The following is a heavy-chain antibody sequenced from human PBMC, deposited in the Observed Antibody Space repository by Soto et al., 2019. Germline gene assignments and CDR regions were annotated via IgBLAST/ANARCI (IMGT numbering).Heavy chain of an antibody. J-gene: IGHJ6*02. V-gene: IGHV1-69*12. Sequence: QVQLVQSGAEVKKPGSSVKVSCKASGGTSSNCTINWVRQAPGQGLEWMGGTIPLFDKTHYAQKFQGRVTITADESTNTPPLALSSLTPDDTAVYYCARPPAPYAAVALWGHGSTATVSS. D-gene: IGHD2-21*01. CDR3: ARPPAPYAAVAL. CDR1: GGTSSNCT. CDR2: TIPLFDKT.